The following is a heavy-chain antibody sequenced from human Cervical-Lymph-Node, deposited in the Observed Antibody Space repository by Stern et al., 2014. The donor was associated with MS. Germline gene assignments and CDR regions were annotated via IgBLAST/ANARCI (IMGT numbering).Heavy chain of an antibody. V-gene: IGHV4-59*01. D-gene: IGHD3-10*01. CDR2: IYYSGSS. J-gene: IGHJ6*02. Sequence: QLQLQESGPGLVKPSETLSLTCTVSGGSISSYYWSWIRQPPGKGLEWIGYIYYSGSSNYNPSLKCRSPMPVVTSKNQFPLNLSSVTAADPAVYYCARVPPKYFPSHYYYGMDVWGQGTTVTVSS. CDR1: GGSISSYY. CDR3: ARVPPKYFPSHYYYGMDV.